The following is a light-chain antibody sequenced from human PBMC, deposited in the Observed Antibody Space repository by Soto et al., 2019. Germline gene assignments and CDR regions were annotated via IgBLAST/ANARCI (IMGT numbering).Light chain of an antibody. CDR2: GAS. V-gene: IGKV3-20*01. CDR1: QSVTSNY. Sequence: EIVLTQSPGTLSSSPGERATLSCRASQSVTSNYLAWYQQKPGQAPRLLIYGASSRATGIPDRFSGSGSGTDFTLTVSRLEPEDFAVYYCQQHGSSPYTFGQGTKLEI. CDR3: QQHGSSPYT. J-gene: IGKJ2*01.